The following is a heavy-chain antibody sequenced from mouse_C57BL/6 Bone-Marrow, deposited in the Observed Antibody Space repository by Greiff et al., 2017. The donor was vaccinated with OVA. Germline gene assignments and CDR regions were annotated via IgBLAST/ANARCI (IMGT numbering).Heavy chain of an antibody. D-gene: IGHD2-1*01. J-gene: IGHJ3*01. Sequence: QVQLQQSGAELMKPGASVKLSCKATGYTFTGYWIAWVKQRPGHGLEWIGEILPGSGSTNYTEKFKGKATFTADTSSNTAYMQLSSLPTEDSAIYDCARSPYGNYEGFAYWGQGTLVTVSA. V-gene: IGHV1-9*01. CDR2: ILPGSGST. CDR3: ARSPYGNYEGFAY. CDR1: GYTFTGYW.